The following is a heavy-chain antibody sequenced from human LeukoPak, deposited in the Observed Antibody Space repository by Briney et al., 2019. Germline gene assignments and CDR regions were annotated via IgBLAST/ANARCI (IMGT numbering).Heavy chain of an antibody. CDR3: ASLRGSGSYYIFDF. V-gene: IGHV4-59*01. CDR1: GGSISSYY. D-gene: IGHD3-10*01. CDR2: IYYSGST. J-gene: IGHJ4*02. Sequence: LETLSLTCTVSGGSISSYYWSWIRQSPGKGLEWIAYIYYSGSTNYNPSLKSRVTISVDTSKNQFSLKLSSVTAADTAVYYCASLRGSGSYYIFDFWGQGTLVTVSP.